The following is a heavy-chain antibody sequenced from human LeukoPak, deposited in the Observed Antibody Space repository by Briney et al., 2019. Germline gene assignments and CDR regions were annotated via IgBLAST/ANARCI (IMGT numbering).Heavy chain of an antibody. V-gene: IGHV3-21*01. Sequence: GGSLRLSCAASGFTFSSYSMNWVRQAPGKGLEWASSISTSSSYIYYADSVKGRFTISRDNAKNSLYLQMNSLRAEDTAVYYCARDESREAAADAYYSGMDVWGQGTTVTVSS. CDR3: ARDESREAAADAYYSGMDV. CDR2: ISTSSSYI. CDR1: GFTFSSYS. J-gene: IGHJ6*02. D-gene: IGHD6-13*01.